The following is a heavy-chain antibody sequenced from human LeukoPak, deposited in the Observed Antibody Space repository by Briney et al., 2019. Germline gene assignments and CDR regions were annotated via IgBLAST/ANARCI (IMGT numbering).Heavy chain of an antibody. CDR3: ARDRGSYFDY. V-gene: IGHV1-46*01. Sequence: ASVKVSCKASGYTFTSYYMHWVRQAPGQGLEWMGIINPSGGSTSYAQKFQGRVTMTRDMSTGTVYMELSSLRSEDTAVYYCARDRGSYFDYWGQGTLVTVSS. CDR2: INPSGGST. D-gene: IGHD1-26*01. CDR1: GYTFTSYY. J-gene: IGHJ4*02.